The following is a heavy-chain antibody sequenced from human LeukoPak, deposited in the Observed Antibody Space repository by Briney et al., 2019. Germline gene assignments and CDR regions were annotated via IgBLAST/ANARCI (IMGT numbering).Heavy chain of an antibody. CDR3: AKDTKGAAGLFDY. D-gene: IGHD6-13*01. Sequence: GGSLRLSCAASGFTFDDYAMHWVRQAPGKGLEWVSGISWNSGSIGYADSVEGRFTISRDNAKNSLYLQMNSLRAEDTALYYCAKDTKGAAGLFDYWGQGTLVAVSS. CDR1: GFTFDDYA. CDR2: ISWNSGSI. J-gene: IGHJ4*02. V-gene: IGHV3-9*01.